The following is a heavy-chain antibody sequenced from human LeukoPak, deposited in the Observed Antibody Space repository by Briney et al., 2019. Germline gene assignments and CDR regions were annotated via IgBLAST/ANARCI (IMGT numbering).Heavy chain of an antibody. CDR3: ATAYCSGGSCPKYYYYYYMDV. CDR1: GYTLTELS. Sequence: ALVKVSCKVSGYTLTELSMHWVRQAPGKGLEWMGTFDPEDGETIYAQKFQGRVTMTEDTSTDTAYMELSSLRSEDTAVYYCATAYCSGGSCPKYYYYYYMDVWGKGTTVTVSS. V-gene: IGHV1-24*01. J-gene: IGHJ6*03. CDR2: FDPEDGET. D-gene: IGHD2-15*01.